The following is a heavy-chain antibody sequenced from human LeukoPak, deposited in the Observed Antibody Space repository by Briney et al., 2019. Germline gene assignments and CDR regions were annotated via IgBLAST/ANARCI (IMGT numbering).Heavy chain of an antibody. CDR1: GITFSTSG. V-gene: IGHV3-30*02. J-gene: IGHJ4*02. CDR3: AKDHGSLGSGLN. Sequence: PGGSLRLSCVASGITFSTSGMHWVRQAPGKGLEWVAFIRYDGSNKHYADSVKGRFTISRDNSKNTLYLQMNSLRAEDTAVYYCAKDHGSLGSGLNWGQGTLVTVSS. CDR2: IRYDGSNK. D-gene: IGHD3-10*01.